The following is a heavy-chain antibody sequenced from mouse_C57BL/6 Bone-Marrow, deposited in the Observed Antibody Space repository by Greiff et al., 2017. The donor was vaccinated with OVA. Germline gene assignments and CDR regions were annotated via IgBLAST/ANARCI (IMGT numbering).Heavy chain of an antibody. D-gene: IGHD1-1*01. Sequence: DVKLQESGPGLVKPSQSLSLTCSVTGYSITSGYYWNWIRQFPGNKLEWMGYISYDGSNNYNPSLKNRISITRDTSKNQFFLKLNSVTTEDTATYYCARDQILIYYYGSSPLYYAMDYWGQGTSVTVSS. CDR2: ISYDGSN. V-gene: IGHV3-6*01. CDR3: ARDQILIYYYGSSPLYYAMDY. CDR1: GYSITSGYY. J-gene: IGHJ4*01.